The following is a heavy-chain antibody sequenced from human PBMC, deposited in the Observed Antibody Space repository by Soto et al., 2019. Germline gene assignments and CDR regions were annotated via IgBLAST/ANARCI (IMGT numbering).Heavy chain of an antibody. D-gene: IGHD5-12*01. CDR3: ARLLSGYDSVYYYYGMDV. CDR1: GYTFTSYY. CDR2: INPSGGST. Sequence: ASGKVSFKASGYTFTSYYTHWVRQAPGQGLEWMGIINPSGGSTSYAQKFQGRVTMTRDTSTSTVYMELSSLRSEDTAVYYCARLLSGYDSVYYYYGMDVWGQGTTVTVSS. V-gene: IGHV1-46*01. J-gene: IGHJ6*02.